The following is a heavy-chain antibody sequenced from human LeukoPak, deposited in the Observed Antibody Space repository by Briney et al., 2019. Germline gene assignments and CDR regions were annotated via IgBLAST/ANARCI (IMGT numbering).Heavy chain of an antibody. CDR2: IYYSGST. Sequence: PSETLSLTCAVYGGSFSSYYWGWIRQPPGKGLEWIGSIYYSGSTYYNPSLKSRVTISVDTSKNQFSLKLSSVTAADTAVYYCARQLGYCSSTSCYADKVDYWGQGTLVTVSS. J-gene: IGHJ4*02. D-gene: IGHD2-2*01. V-gene: IGHV4-39*01. CDR3: ARQLGYCSSTSCYADKVDY. CDR1: GGSFSSYY.